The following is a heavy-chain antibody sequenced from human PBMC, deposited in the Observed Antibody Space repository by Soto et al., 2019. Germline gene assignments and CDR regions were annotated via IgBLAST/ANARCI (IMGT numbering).Heavy chain of an antibody. D-gene: IGHD3-10*01. CDR2: INHSGST. J-gene: IGHJ5*02. CDR1: GGSFSGYY. V-gene: IGHV4-34*01. CDR3: ARGGMVRGVIKETNLNWFDP. Sequence: SETLSLTCAVYGGSFSGYYWSWIRQPPGKGLEWIGEINHSGSTNYNPSLKSRVTISVDTSKNQFSLKLSSVTAADTAVYYCARGGMVRGVIKETNLNWFDPWGQGTLVTVSS.